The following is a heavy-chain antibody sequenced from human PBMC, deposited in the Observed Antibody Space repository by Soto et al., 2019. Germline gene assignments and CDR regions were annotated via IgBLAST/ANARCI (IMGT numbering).Heavy chain of an antibody. V-gene: IGHV4-59*01. CDR3: ARDTGSYYLGS. D-gene: IGHD1-1*01. J-gene: IGHJ4*02. Sequence: QVQLLESGPGLVKPSETLSLTCTIYGGSISSYFWSWIRQPPGKGLEWIGYIHYSGTTVYSPSLKSRVTMSIDPSENQYTLNLTSVTAADTAVYYCARDTGSYYLGSWGQGSLVTVSS. CDR1: GGSISSYF. CDR2: IHYSGTT.